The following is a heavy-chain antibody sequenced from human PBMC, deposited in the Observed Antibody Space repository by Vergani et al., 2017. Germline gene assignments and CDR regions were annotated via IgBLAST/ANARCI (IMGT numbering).Heavy chain of an antibody. CDR3: AKDRQWFGEFKYGMDV. D-gene: IGHD3-10*01. J-gene: IGHJ6*02. V-gene: IGHV3-30*07. Sequence: QVQLVESGGGVVQPGRSLRLSCAASGFTFSSYAMHWVRQAPGKGLESVAVISYDGSNKYYADSVKGRFTISRDNSKNTLYLQMNSLRAEDTAVYYCAKDRQWFGEFKYGMDVWGQGTTVTVSS. CDR1: GFTFSSYA. CDR2: ISYDGSNK.